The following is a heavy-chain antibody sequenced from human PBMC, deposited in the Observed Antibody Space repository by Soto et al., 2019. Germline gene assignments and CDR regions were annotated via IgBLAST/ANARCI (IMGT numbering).Heavy chain of an antibody. CDR1: GYTFTSYA. D-gene: IGHD7-27*01. V-gene: IGHV1-3*02. Sequence: EASVKVSCKASGYTFTSYAMHWVRQAPGQRLEWMGWSNAGNGNTKYSQEFQGRVTITRDTSASTAYMELSSLRSEDMAVYYCARGGLTGDDYYYGMDVWGQGTTVTVSS. J-gene: IGHJ6*02. CDR3: ARGGLTGDDYYYGMDV. CDR2: SNAGNGNT.